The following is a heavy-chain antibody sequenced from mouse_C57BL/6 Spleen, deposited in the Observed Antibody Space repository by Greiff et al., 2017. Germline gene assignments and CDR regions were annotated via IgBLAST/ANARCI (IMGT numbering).Heavy chain of an antibody. D-gene: IGHD2-4*01. V-gene: IGHV3-6*01. CDR3: ARDYDFSFAY. Sequence: DVQLQESGPGLVKPSQSLSLTCSVTGYSLTSGYYWYWIRQFPGNNLEWMGYISYDGSNNYNPSLKNRISITRDTSKNQFFLMLNSVTTEDTATYYCARDYDFSFAYWGQGTLVTVSA. CDR1: GYSLTSGYY. CDR2: ISYDGSN. J-gene: IGHJ3*01.